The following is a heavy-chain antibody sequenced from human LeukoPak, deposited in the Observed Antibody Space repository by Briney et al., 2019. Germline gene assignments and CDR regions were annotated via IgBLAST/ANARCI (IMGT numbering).Heavy chain of an antibody. Sequence: SETLSLTCTVSGGSISSYYWSWIRQPPGKGLEWIGDIYYSGSTNYNPSLKSRVTISVDTSKNQFSLKLSSVTAADTAVYYCAREPGYSYGYGGFAFDIWGQGTMVTVSS. CDR1: GGSISSYY. CDR3: AREPGYSYGYGGFAFDI. J-gene: IGHJ3*02. CDR2: IYYSGST. D-gene: IGHD5-18*01. V-gene: IGHV4-59*01.